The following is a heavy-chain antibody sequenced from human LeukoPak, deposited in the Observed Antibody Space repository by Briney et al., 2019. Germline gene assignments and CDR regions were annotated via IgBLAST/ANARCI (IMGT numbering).Heavy chain of an antibody. V-gene: IGHV3-23*01. Sequence: PGGSLRLSCVASGFSFGNYAMSWVRQAPGKGRQWGSQISGTGGATWYAGFARDRFTISRDNSKKTLYLQMSGLRVEDTAMYYCVKDPRDTYGTNWFVSWGQGTLLIVSS. CDR2: ISGTGGAT. CDR1: GFSFGNYA. J-gene: IGHJ5*01. CDR3: VKDPRDTYGTNWFVS. D-gene: IGHD2-21*01.